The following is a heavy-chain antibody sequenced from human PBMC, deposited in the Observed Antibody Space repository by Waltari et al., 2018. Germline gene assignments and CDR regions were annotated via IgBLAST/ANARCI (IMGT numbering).Heavy chain of an antibody. D-gene: IGHD6-19*01. CDR2: IYYSGST. CDR3: ASGGGYTNGWDY. J-gene: IGHJ4*02. V-gene: IGHV4-39*07. CDR1: GGSISSSNYY. Sequence: QPLLQESGPGLVKPSETLSLTCSASGGSISSSNYYWGWIRQPPGKGLDWIGSIYYSGSTYYNSSLKSRVTISLDTSKNQFSLKLSSVTAADTAVYFCASGGGYTNGWDYWGQGTLVTVSS.